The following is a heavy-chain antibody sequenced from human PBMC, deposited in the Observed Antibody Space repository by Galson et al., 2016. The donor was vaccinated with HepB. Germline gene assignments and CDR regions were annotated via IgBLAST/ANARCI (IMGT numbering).Heavy chain of an antibody. CDR3: TRNQGSGGGSCYDN. Sequence: SLRLSCAASGFIFEDHGMSWVRLVPGKGLEWVSGITWIGGSAIYADSVRGRFTISRDSAKNSLYLQMNSLRAEDTVLYYCTRNQGSGGGSCYDNWGQGTLVTVSS. V-gene: IGHV3-20*04. J-gene: IGHJ4*02. D-gene: IGHD2-15*01. CDR1: GFIFEDHG. CDR2: ITWIGGSA.